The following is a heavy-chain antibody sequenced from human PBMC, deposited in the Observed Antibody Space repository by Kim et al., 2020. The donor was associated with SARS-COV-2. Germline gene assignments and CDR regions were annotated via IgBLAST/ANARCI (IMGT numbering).Heavy chain of an antibody. CDR3: ASVLVAARDY. CDR2: TI. V-gene: IGHV3-48*04. Sequence: TIYYADSVKGRFTISRDNAKNSLYLQMNSLRAEDTAVYYCASVLVAARDYWGQGTLVTVSS. J-gene: IGHJ4*02. D-gene: IGHD2-15*01.